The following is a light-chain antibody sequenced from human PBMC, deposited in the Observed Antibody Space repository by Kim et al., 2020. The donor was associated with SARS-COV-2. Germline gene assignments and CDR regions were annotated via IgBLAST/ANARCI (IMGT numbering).Light chain of an antibody. V-gene: IGKV1-9*01. CDR3: QQLNSYSSLT. CDR2: AAS. CDR1: QGISSN. J-gene: IGKJ4*01. Sequence: SVGDRVTITCRASQGISSNLAWYQQKPGKAPNLLIYAASTLQSGVPSRFSGSGSGTDFTLTISSLQPEDFATYYCQQLNSYSSLTFGGGTKVDIK.